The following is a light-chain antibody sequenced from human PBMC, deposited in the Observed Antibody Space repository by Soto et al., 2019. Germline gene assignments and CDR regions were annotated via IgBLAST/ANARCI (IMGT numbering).Light chain of an antibody. Sequence: QSALTQPASVSGSPGQSITISCTGTSSDVGGNKYVSWYQQHPGKAPKLIIYDVSNRASGVSDRFSGSKSGNTASLTISGLQAEDEADYYCSSYTSTPSSTVFGPGTKVTVL. CDR3: SSYTSTPSSTV. J-gene: IGLJ1*01. CDR1: SSDVGGNKY. CDR2: DVS. V-gene: IGLV2-14*01.